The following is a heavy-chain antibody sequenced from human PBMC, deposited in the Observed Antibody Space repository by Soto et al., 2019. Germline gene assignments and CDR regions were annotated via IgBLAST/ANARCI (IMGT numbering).Heavy chain of an antibody. V-gene: IGHV3-23*01. D-gene: IGHD1-1*01. Sequence: PGGSLRLSCAASGFTFSSYAMSWVRQAPGKGLEWVSAISGSGGSTYYADSVKGRFTISRDNSKNTLYLQMNSLRAEDTAVYYCAKDRYNWNDFTWFDPWGQGTLVTVSS. CDR3: AKDRYNWNDFTWFDP. J-gene: IGHJ5*02. CDR2: ISGSGGST. CDR1: GFTFSSYA.